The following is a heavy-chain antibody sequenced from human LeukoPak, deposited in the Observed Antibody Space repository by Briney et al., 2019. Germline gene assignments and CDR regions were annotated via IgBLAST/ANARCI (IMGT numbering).Heavy chain of an antibody. D-gene: IGHD6-19*01. J-gene: IGHJ4*02. CDR2: ISGSGGST. V-gene: IGHV3-23*01. CDR1: GFTFSSYA. CDR3: AKGGRQYSSGSPGGY. Sequence: GGSLRLSCAASGFTFSSYAMSWVRQAPGKGLEWVSAISGSGGSTYYADSVKGRFTISRDNSKNTLYLQMNSLRAEDTAAYYCAKGGRQYSSGSPGGYWGQGTLVTVSS.